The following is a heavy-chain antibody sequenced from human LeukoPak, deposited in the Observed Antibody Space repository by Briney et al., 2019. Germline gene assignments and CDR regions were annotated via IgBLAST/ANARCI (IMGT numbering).Heavy chain of an antibody. Sequence: SETLSLTCAVYGGSFSGYYWSLIRQPPGKGLEWIGEINHSGSTNYNPSLKSRVTISVDTSKNQFSLKLSSVTAADTAVYYCARQLGGVKDFDPWGQGTLVTVSS. V-gene: IGHV4-34*01. J-gene: IGHJ5*02. CDR1: GGSFSGYY. D-gene: IGHD6-6*01. CDR2: INHSGST. CDR3: ARQLGGVKDFDP.